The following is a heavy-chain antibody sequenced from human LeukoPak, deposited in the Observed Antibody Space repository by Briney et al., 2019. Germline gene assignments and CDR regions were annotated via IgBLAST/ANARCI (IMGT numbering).Heavy chain of an antibody. CDR2: IYSSGST. CDR1: GGSISSYY. CDR3: AIGPLEYSSGWYVGY. V-gene: IGHV4-4*07. Sequence: SETLSLTCTVSGGSISSYYWSWIRQPAGKGLEWIGRIYSSGSTNYNPSLKSRVTMSVDTSKNQFSLIVISVTAADTAVYYCAIGPLEYSSGWYVGYWGQGTLVTVSS. J-gene: IGHJ4*02. D-gene: IGHD6-19*01.